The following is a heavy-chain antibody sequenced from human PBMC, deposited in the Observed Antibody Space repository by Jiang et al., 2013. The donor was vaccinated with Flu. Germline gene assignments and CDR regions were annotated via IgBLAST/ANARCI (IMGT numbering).Heavy chain of an antibody. CDR3: ARGRPSSWDFWSGYPHDAFDI. CDR1: GGSISSYY. D-gene: IGHD3-3*01. Sequence: GPGLVKPSETLSLTCAVSGGSISSYYWSWIRQPAGKGLEWIGRIYTSGSTNYNPSLKSRVTMSVDTSKNQFSLKLSSVTAADTAVYYCARGRPSSWDFWSGYPHDAFDIWGQGTMVTVSS. V-gene: IGHV4-4*07. J-gene: IGHJ3*02. CDR2: IYTSGST.